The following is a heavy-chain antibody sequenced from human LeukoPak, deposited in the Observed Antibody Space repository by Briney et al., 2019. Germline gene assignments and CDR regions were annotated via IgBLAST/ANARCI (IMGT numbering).Heavy chain of an antibody. CDR1: GGSISSHY. J-gene: IGHJ4*02. D-gene: IGHD5-18*01. Sequence: SETLSLTCTLSGGSISSHYWSWIRQPPGRGLEWIAYLFDSVHTKDNPSFQRGLLLSADTSKNQYPLRLSAVTAADTAVYYCATIKRGSIFGYFDFWGQGIKVTVSS. V-gene: IGHV4-59*11. CDR2: LFDSVHT. CDR3: ATIKRGSIFGYFDF.